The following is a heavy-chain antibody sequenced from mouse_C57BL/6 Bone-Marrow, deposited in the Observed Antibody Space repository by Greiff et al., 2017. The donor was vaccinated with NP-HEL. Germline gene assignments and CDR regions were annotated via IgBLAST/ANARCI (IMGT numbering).Heavy chain of an antibody. D-gene: IGHD4-1*01. Sequence: DVMLVESGGDLVKPGGSLKLSCAASGFTFSSYGMSWVRQTPDKRLEWVATISSGGSYTYYPDRVKGRFTISRDNAKNTLYLQMSSLKSEDTAMYYCARDWDPFAYWGQGTLVTVSA. CDR1: GFTFSSYG. V-gene: IGHV5-6*02. J-gene: IGHJ3*01. CDR2: ISSGGSYT. CDR3: ARDWDPFAY.